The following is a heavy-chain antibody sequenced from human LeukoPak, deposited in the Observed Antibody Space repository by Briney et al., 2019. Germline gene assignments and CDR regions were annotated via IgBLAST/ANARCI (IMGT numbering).Heavy chain of an antibody. J-gene: IGHJ4*02. Sequence: SGTLSLTCTVSGGSISSYYWSWIRQPPGKGLEWMGYIYYSGSTNYNPSLKSRVTISVDTSKNKFSLTRSSVTAAYTAVYYCARVGYYYDSSGYYYFDYWGQGTLVTVSS. CDR1: GGSISSYY. D-gene: IGHD3-22*01. CDR3: ARVGYYYDSSGYYYFDY. CDR2: IYYSGST. V-gene: IGHV4-59*01.